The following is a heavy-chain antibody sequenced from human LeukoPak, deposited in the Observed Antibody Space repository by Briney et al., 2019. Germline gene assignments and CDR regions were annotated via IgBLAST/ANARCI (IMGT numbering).Heavy chain of an antibody. V-gene: IGHV3-53*01. CDR1: GFTVSNTY. CDR3: AGGGIVVVPAADYYYYGMDV. D-gene: IGHD2-2*01. Sequence: GGSLRLSCAASGFTVSNTYMSWVRQAPGKGLEWVSLIYSGGSTYYADSVKGRFTISRDNSKNTLYLQMNSLRAEDTAVYYCAGGGIVVVPAADYYYYGMDVWGQGTTVTVSS. J-gene: IGHJ6*02. CDR2: IYSGGST.